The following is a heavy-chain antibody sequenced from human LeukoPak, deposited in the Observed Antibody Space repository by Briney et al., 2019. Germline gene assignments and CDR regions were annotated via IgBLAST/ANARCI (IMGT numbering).Heavy chain of an antibody. CDR1: GFTFSSYA. V-gene: IGHV3-64D*09. CDR2: ISSNGGST. D-gene: IGHD5-18*01. Sequence: GGSLRLSCSASGFTFSSYAMHWVRQAPGKGLEYVSAISSNGGSTYYAGSVKGRFTISRDNYKNTLNLQMSSLRAEDTAVYYCVVSYLYAFDIWGQGTMVTVSS. CDR3: VVSYLYAFDI. J-gene: IGHJ3*02.